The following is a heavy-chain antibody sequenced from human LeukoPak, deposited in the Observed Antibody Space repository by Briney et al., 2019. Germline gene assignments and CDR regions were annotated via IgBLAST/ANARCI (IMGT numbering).Heavy chain of an antibody. CDR1: GGSFSGYY. V-gene: IGHV4-34*01. Sequence: PSETLSLTCAVYGGSFSGYYWSWIRQPPGKGLEWIGEINHSGSTNYNPSLKSRVTISVDTSKNQFSLKLSSVTAADTAVYYCARGLIYCISTSCYANCFQPWGQGTLVSVSS. CDR3: ARGLIYCISTSCYANCFQP. CDR2: INHSGST. J-gene: IGHJ5*02. D-gene: IGHD2-2*01.